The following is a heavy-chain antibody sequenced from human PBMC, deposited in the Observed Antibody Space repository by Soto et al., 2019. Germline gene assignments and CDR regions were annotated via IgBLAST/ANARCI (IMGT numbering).Heavy chain of an antibody. J-gene: IGHJ5*02. D-gene: IGHD3-22*01. V-gene: IGHV4-34*01. Sequence: PSETLSLTCSVYGGSFSGYYWSWIRQPPGKGLEWIGEINHSGSTNYNPSLKSRVTISVDTSKNQFSLKLSSVTAADTAVYYCARREDSSGYYFSGNWFDPWGQGTLVTVSS. CDR2: INHSGST. CDR3: ARREDSSGYYFSGNWFDP. CDR1: GGSFSGYY.